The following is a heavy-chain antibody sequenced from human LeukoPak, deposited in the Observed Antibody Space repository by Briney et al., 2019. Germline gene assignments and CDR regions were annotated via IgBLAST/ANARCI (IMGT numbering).Heavy chain of an antibody. V-gene: IGHV3-23*01. CDR3: AKTQGVVVITKTYYFDY. CDR2: ISGSGGST. J-gene: IGHJ4*02. Sequence: GGTLRLSCAASGFTFSSYAMSWVRQAPGKGLEWVSAISGSGGSTYYADSVKGRFTISRDNSKNTLYLQMNSLRAEDTAVYYCAKTQGVVVITKTYYFDYWGQGTLVTVSS. D-gene: IGHD3-22*01. CDR1: GFTFSSYA.